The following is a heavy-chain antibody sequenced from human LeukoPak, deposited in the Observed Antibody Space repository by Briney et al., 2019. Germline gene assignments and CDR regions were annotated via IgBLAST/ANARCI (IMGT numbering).Heavy chain of an antibody. J-gene: IGHJ4*02. CDR2: IRHSGRT. CDR3: ARLPDISGWPFDY. D-gene: IGHD6-19*01. CDR1: DDSINRDF. Sequence: PSETLSLTCTASDDSINRDFWTWIRQPPGRGLEWIGYIRHSGRTEYNPSLQNRVTISIDRSKNQFSLGLTSVTAADTAIYYCARLPDISGWPFDYWGQGMLVTVSS. V-gene: IGHV4-59*01.